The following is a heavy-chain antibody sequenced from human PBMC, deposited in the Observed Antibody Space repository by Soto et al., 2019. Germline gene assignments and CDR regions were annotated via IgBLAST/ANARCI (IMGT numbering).Heavy chain of an antibody. CDR1: GFTFRTYG. V-gene: IGHV3-33*01. J-gene: IGHJ4*02. Sequence: VRLVESGGGVVQPGRSLRLSCAASGFTFRTYGMYWVRQAPGKGLEWVAVIWYDASNKYYADSVKGRFTISRDNSENTLYLQMNSLRAEDTAVYYCARGRVDGGELDLWGQGTLVTVSS. CDR3: ARGRVDGGELDL. CDR2: IWYDASNK. D-gene: IGHD1-26*01.